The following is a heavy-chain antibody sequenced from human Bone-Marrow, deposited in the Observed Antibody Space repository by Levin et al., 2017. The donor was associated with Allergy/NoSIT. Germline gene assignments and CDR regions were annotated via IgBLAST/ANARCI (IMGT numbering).Heavy chain of an antibody. CDR2: ISSSGDNT. D-gene: IGHD5/OR15-5a*01. CDR1: GFTFSNHG. J-gene: IGHJ6*03. V-gene: IGHV3-23*01. CDR3: AKCLRPYDYMDV. Sequence: GGSLRLSCAASGFTFSNHGLAWARQAPGKGLEWVSTISSSGDNTFYADSVKGRFTISRDKSKNTVSLQLSGLRVEDTAVYYCAKCLRPYDYMDVWGKGTTVVVSS.